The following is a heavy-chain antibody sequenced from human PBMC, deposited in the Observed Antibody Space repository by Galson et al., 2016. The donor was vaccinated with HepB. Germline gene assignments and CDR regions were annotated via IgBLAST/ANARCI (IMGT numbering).Heavy chain of an antibody. CDR1: GRPITNAGYY. D-gene: IGHD3-10*01. Sequence: LSLTCTVSGRPITNAGYYWSWVRQHPGKGLDWVGYISNSGSTYYKPSLQSRVTISADTAKNQLSLKVNSVTAADTGVYYCARSRVVRDSYYYMDVWGKGTTVTVSS. V-gene: IGHV4-31*03. CDR2: ISNSGST. CDR3: ARSRVVRDSYYYMDV. J-gene: IGHJ6*03.